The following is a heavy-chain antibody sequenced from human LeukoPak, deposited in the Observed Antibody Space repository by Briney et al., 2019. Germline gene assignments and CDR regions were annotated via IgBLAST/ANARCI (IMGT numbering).Heavy chain of an antibody. CDR3: ARSGCTNGVCYEFDC. D-gene: IGHD2-8*01. Sequence: KPSETLSLTCTVSGGSINCNGYYWSWIRQHPGKGLEWIGYSYYSGNTYYNPSLKSRVTISVDTSKNQFSLKLSSVTAADTAVYYCARSGCTNGVCYEFDCWGQGALVTVSS. CDR1: GGSINCNGYY. V-gene: IGHV4-31*03. CDR2: SYYSGNT. J-gene: IGHJ4*02.